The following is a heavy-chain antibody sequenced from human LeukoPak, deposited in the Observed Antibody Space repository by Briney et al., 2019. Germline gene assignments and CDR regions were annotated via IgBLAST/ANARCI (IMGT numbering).Heavy chain of an antibody. CDR2: IFRSGSSI. Sequence: GGSLRLSCAASGFTFSVYPMNWVRQAPGKGLEWVSFIFRSGSSIYYADSVKGRFTISRDNAKNSLYLQMNSLRAEDTAVYYCARAVGATRVIDYYYYYMDVWAKGPRSPSP. J-gene: IGHJ6*03. CDR3: ARAVGATRVIDYYYYYMDV. D-gene: IGHD1-26*01. CDR1: GFTFSVYP. V-gene: IGHV3-21*01.